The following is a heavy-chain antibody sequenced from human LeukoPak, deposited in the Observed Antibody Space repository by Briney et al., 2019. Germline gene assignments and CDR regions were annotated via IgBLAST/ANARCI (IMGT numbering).Heavy chain of an antibody. CDR1: GFTFDDYG. CDR3: ARPALYSGTYAYYMDV. D-gene: IGHD1-26*01. J-gene: IGHJ6*03. Sequence: GGSLRLSCAASGFTFDDYGMNWVRQAPGKALEWVSGIHWNGGSTGYADSVKGRFTISRDNAKNSLYLQMNSLRDDDTALYYCARPALYSGTYAYYMDVWGKGTTVTVSS. CDR2: IHWNGGST. V-gene: IGHV3-20*04.